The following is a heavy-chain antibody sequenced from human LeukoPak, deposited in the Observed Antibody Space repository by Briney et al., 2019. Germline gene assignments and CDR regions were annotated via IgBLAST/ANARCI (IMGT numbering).Heavy chain of an antibody. CDR3: ARDLMIVMVEEEGSADY. Sequence: GGSLRLSCAASGFTFSSHDMHWVRQAPGKGLEWVAIISYDGGKKDYADSVKGRFTISRDNSKNSLYLQMNSLRPEDTAVYYCARDLMIVMVEEEGSADYWGQGTLVTVSS. V-gene: IGHV3-30*03. D-gene: IGHD3-22*01. CDR2: ISYDGGKK. J-gene: IGHJ4*02. CDR1: GFTFSSHD.